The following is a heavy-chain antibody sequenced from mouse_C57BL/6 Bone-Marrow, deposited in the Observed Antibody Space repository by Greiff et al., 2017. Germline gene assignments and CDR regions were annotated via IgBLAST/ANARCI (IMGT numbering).Heavy chain of an antibody. J-gene: IGHJ2*01. CDR3: ARGGGGRDY. V-gene: IGHV1-54*01. CDR2: INPGSGGT. D-gene: IGHD1-1*01. CDR1: GYAFTNYL. Sequence: VKLQESGAELVRPGTSVKVSCKASGYAFTNYLIEWVKQRPGQGLEWIGVINPGSGGTNYNEKFKGKATLTADKSSSTAYMQLSSLTSEDSAVYFCARGGGGRDYWGQGTTLTVSS.